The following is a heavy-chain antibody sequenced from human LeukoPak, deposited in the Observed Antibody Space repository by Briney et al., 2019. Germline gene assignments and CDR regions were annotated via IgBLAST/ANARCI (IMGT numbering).Heavy chain of an antibody. CDR2: IYHSGST. CDR3: ARPYSGRFGY. V-gene: IGHV4-38-2*01. D-gene: IGHD1-26*01. J-gene: IGHJ4*02. CDR1: GYSISSGYY. Sequence: SETLSLTCAVSGYSISSGYYWGWIRQPPGKGLEWIGSIYHSGSTYYNPSLKSRVTISVDTSKNQFSLKLSSVTAADTAVYYCARPYSGRFGYWGQGTLVTVSS.